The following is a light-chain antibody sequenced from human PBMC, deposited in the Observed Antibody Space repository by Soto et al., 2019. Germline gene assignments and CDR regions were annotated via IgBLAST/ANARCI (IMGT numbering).Light chain of an antibody. CDR3: QQRSNWPLT. CDR2: DAS. CDR1: QSVSSY. J-gene: IGKJ4*01. V-gene: IGKV3-11*01. Sequence: EIVLTQSPATLSLSQRERATLSCRASQSVSSYLAWYQQKPGQAPRLLIYDASNRATGIPARFSGSGSGTDFTLTISSLEPEDFAVYYCQQRSNWPLTFGGGTMVDIK.